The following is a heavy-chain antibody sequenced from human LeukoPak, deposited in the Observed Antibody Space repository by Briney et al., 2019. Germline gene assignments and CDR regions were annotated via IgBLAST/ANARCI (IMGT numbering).Heavy chain of an antibody. Sequence: SETLSLTCTVSGGSISSSSYYWGWIRQPPGKGLEWIGEINHSGSTNYNPSLKSRVTISVDTSKNQFSLKLSSVTAADTAVYYCARRKSSYYDIKHFDYWGQGTLVTVSS. CDR1: GGSISSSSYY. V-gene: IGHV4-39*07. CDR3: ARRKSSYYDIKHFDY. J-gene: IGHJ4*02. D-gene: IGHD3-9*01. CDR2: INHSGST.